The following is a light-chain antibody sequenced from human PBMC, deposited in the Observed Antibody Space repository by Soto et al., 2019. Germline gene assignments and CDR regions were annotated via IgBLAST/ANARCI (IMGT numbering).Light chain of an antibody. CDR1: NIGSES. CDR3: QVWDSTSDHYV. CDR2: YDS. J-gene: IGLJ1*01. Sequence: SYELTQPPSVSLAPGKTARITCGGDNIGSESVHWYQQRAGQAPVLVISYDSVRPSGIPERFSGSNSGNTATLTIGRVEAGDEADYYCQVWDSTSDHYVFGTGTKLPVL. V-gene: IGLV3-21*04.